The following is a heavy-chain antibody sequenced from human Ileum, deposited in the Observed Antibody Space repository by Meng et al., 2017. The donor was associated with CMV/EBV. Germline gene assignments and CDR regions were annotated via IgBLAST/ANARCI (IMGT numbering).Heavy chain of an antibody. CDR2: ISGSCGST. D-gene: IGHD6-13*01. V-gene: IGHV3-23*01. Sequence: SGLPFRCYAPTWVRQAPGKGREWVSVISGSCGSTYYADSVKGRFTISRDNSKNTLYLQMNSLRTEDTAVYYCAKGGSNWYTFDYWGQGTLVTVSS. CDR1: GLPFRCYA. J-gene: IGHJ4*02. CDR3: AKGGSNWYTFDY.